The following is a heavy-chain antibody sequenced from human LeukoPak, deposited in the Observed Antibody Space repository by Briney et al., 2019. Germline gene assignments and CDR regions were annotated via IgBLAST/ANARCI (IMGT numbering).Heavy chain of an antibody. CDR3: ARVKYYYYMDV. V-gene: IGHV4-61*02. CDR2: IYTSGST. J-gene: IGHJ6*03. CDR1: GDSISSDSYY. Sequence: PSETLSLTCTVSGDSISSDSYYWSWIRQPAGKALEWIGRIYTSGSTNYNPSLKSRVTMSVDTSKNQFSLKLSSVTAADTAVYYCARVKYYYYMDVWGKGTTVTVSS.